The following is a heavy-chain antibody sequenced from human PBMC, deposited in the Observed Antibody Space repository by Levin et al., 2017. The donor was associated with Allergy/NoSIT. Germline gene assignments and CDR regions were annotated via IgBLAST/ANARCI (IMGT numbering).Heavy chain of an antibody. D-gene: IGHD6-13*01. Sequence: SETLSLTCTVSGGSISSGGYYWSWIRQHPGKGLEWIGYIYYSGSTYYNPSLKSRVTISVDTSKNQFSLKLSSVTAADTAVYYCARGVGSSWWSWGQGTLVTVSS. V-gene: IGHV4-31*03. CDR3: ARGVGSSWWS. CDR2: IYYSGST. CDR1: GGSISSGGYY. J-gene: IGHJ4*02.